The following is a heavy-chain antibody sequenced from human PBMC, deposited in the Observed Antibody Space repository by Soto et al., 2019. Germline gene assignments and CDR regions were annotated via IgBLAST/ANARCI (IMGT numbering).Heavy chain of an antibody. CDR3: AREGTYYDFWSGYYRLGMDV. J-gene: IGHJ6*02. CDR2: IGTAGDT. Sequence: RRLSCAASGFTFSSYDMHWVRQATGKGLEWVSAIGTAGDTYYPGSVKGRFTISRENAKNSLYLQMNSLRAGDTAVYYCAREGTYYDFWSGYYRLGMDVWGQGTTVTVSS. V-gene: IGHV3-13*01. D-gene: IGHD3-3*01. CDR1: GFTFSSYD.